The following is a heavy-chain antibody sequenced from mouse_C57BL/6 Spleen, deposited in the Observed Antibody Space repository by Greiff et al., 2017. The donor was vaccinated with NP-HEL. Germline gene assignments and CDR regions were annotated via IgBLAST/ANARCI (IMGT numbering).Heavy chain of an antibody. CDR1: GFTFSSYA. J-gene: IGHJ2*01. V-gene: IGHV5-9-1*02. Sequence: EVQLQQSGEGLVKPGGSLKLSCAASGFTFSSYAMSWVRQTPEKRLEWVAYISSGGDYIYYADTVKGRFTISRDNARNTLYLQMSSLKSEDSAMYYCTRVPSYGSRYFDYWGQGTTLTVSS. D-gene: IGHD1-1*01. CDR3: TRVPSYGSRYFDY. CDR2: ISSGGDYI.